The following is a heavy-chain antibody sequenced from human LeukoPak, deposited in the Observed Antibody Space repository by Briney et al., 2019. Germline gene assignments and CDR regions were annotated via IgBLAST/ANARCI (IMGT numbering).Heavy chain of an antibody. J-gene: IGHJ4*02. CDR3: ASALLGYCSSTSCSTGGYYFDY. CDR1: GFTFSSYW. Sequence: GGSLRLSCAASGFTFSSYWMHWVRQAPGKGLVWVSRINTDGSSTSYADSVKGRFTISRDNAKNTLYLQMNSLRAEDTAVYYCASALLGYCSSTSCSTGGYYFDYWGQGTLVTVSS. CDR2: INTDGSST. D-gene: IGHD2-2*01. V-gene: IGHV3-74*01.